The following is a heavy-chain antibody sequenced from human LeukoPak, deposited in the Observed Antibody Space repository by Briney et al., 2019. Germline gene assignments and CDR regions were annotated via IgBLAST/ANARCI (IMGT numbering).Heavy chain of an antibody. CDR3: ARGASSSGYYPVGY. V-gene: IGHV4-38-2*02. J-gene: IGHJ4*02. CDR2: IYHSGST. CDR1: GYSISSGYY. Sequence: SETLSLTCTVSGYSISSGYYWGWIRQPPGKGLEWIGSIYHSGSTYYNPSLKSRVTISVDTSKNQFSLKLSSVTAADTAVYYCARGASSSGYYPVGYWGQGTLVTVSS. D-gene: IGHD3-22*01.